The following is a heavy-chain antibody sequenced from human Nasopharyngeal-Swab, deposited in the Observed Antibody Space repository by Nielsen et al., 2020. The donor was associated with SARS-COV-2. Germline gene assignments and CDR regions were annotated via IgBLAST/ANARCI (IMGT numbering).Heavy chain of an antibody. V-gene: IGHV4-39*07. CDR2: IYYSGST. Sequence: SETLSLTCTVSGGSISSSSYYWGWIRQPPGKGLEWIGSIYYSGSTYYNPSLKSRVTISVDTSKNQFSLKLSSVTAADTAVYYCARVRYDTLTGYHDNWFDPWGQGTLVTVSS. CDR1: GGSISSSSYY. D-gene: IGHD3-9*01. J-gene: IGHJ5*02. CDR3: ARVRYDTLTGYHDNWFDP.